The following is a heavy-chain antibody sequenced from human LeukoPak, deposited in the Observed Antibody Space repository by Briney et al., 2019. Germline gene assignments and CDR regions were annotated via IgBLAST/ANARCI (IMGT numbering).Heavy chain of an antibody. CDR1: GFTFSSYG. J-gene: IGHJ5*02. D-gene: IGHD4-17*01. Sequence: GGSLRLSCAASGFTFSSYGMHWVRQAPGKGLEWVAFIRYDGSNKYYADSVKGRFTISRDNSKNTLYLQMNSLRAEDTAVYYCAKGGFYGDYNWFDPWGQGTLDTVSS. CDR3: AKGGFYGDYNWFDP. CDR2: IRYDGSNK. V-gene: IGHV3-30*02.